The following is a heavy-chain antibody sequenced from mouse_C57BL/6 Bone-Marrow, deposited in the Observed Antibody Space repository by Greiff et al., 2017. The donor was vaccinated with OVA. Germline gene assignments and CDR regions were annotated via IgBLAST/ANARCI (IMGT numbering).Heavy chain of an antibody. Sequence: ESGPGLVKPSQSLSLTCSVTGYSITSGYYWNWIRQFPGNKLEWMGYISYDGSNNYNPSLKNRISITRDTSKNQFFLKLNSVTTEDTATYYCARDALLTTVVATDYYFDYWGQGTTLTVSS. CDR3: ARDALLTTVVATDYYFDY. CDR2: ISYDGSN. J-gene: IGHJ2*01. CDR1: GYSITSGYY. D-gene: IGHD1-1*01. V-gene: IGHV3-6*01.